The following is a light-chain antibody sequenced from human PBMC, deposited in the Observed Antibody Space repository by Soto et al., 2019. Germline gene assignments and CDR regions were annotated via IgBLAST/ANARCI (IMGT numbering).Light chain of an antibody. CDR1: SSDVGGYDY. J-gene: IGLJ2*01. CDR2: EVF. V-gene: IGLV2-14*01. Sequence: QSALTQPASVSGSPGQSITIPCTGTSSDVGGYDYVSWYQQHPGKVPKLMIFEVFRRPSGISTRFSGSKSGNTASLTISGLQAEDEADYYCCSYTTTSTVVFGGGTKLTVL. CDR3: CSYTTTSTVV.